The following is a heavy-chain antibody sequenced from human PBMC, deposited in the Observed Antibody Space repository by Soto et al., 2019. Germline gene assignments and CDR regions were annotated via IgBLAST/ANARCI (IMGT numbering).Heavy chain of an antibody. D-gene: IGHD1-26*01. CDR3: AADRKIVGTIGAFDF. Sequence: SVNRACKGPKNTLTEVTVDWWRKAPGKGLEWMGRSAPEEGEPIYPQKFQGRVSMAEDPSTDTAYMELTSLRFEDTAVYFCAADRKIVGTIGAFDFWGQGTLVTVS. J-gene: IGHJ4*02. CDR1: KNTLTEVT. CDR2: SAPEEGEP. V-gene: IGHV1-24*01.